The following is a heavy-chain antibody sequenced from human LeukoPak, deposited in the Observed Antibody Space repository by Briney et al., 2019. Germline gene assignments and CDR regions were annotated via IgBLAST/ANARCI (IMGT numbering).Heavy chain of an antibody. CDR1: GGSFSGYY. D-gene: IGHD2-8*01. CDR3: ARGLLGYCTNGVCPNYYYMDV. J-gene: IGHJ6*03. Sequence: SETLSLTCAVYGGSFSGYYWSWIRQPPGKGLEWIGEINHSGSTNYNPSLKSRVTISVDTSKNQFPLKLSSVTAADTAVYYCARGLLGYCTNGVCPNYYYMDVWGKGTTVTVSS. CDR2: INHSGST. V-gene: IGHV4-34*01.